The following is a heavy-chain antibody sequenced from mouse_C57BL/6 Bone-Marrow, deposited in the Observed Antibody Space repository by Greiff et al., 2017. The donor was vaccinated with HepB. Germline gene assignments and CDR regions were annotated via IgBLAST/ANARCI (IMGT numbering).Heavy chain of an antibody. D-gene: IGHD2-2*01. CDR3: ARDGVTTPYYAMDY. CDR1: GYTFTSYW. V-gene: IGHV1-72*01. J-gene: IGHJ4*01. CDR2: IDPNSGGT. Sequence: QVQLQQSGAELVKPGASVKLSCKASGYTFTSYWMHWVKQRPGRGLEWIGRIDPNSGGTKYNEKFKSRATLTVDKPSSKAYMQLSSLTSEDSAVYYCARDGVTTPYYAMDYWGQGTSVTVSS.